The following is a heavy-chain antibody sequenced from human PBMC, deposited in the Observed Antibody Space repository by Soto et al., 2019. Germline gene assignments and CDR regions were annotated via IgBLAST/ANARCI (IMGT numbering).Heavy chain of an antibody. CDR2: IIPISGTA. J-gene: IGHJ6*02. V-gene: IGHV1-69*01. CDR3: ASSQGSSTSLEIYYYYYYGMDV. CDR1: GGTFSSYA. D-gene: IGHD2-2*01. Sequence: QVQLVQSGAEVKKPGSSVKVSCKASGGTFSSYAISWVRQAPGQGLEWMGGIIPISGTANYAQKFQCRVTITADESTSTAYMELSSLRSEDTAVYYCASSQGSSTSLEIYYYYYYGMDVWGQGTTVTVSS.